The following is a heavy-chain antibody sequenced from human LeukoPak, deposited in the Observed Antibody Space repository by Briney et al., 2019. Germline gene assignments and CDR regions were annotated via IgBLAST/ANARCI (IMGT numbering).Heavy chain of an antibody. D-gene: IGHD4-4*01. CDR3: ARERDYSKGKEDYYYGMDV. V-gene: IGHV1-2*02. J-gene: IGHJ6*02. CDR1: GYTFTGYY. CDR2: INPNSGGT. Sequence: ASVKVSCTASGYTFTGYYMHWVRQAPGQGLEWMGWINPNSGGTNYAQKFQGRVTMTRDTSISTAYMQLSRLRSDDTAVYYCARERDYSKGKEDYYYGMDVWGQGTTVTVSS.